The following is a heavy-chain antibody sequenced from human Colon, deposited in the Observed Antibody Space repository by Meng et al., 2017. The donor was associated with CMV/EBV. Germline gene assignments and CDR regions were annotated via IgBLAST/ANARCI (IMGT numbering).Heavy chain of an antibody. J-gene: IGHJ5*02. V-gene: IGHV4-4*07. Sequence: QGRLQESGPGLVKPSETLSLTCIVLDVSISGYSWSWIRQPAGKGLEWIGRIDKSGTTHYNPSLKSRVTLSLDTSKDQFSLKLTSVTAADTAVYYCARDCCNYRSWFDPWGQGVLVTVSS. CDR1: DVSISGYS. D-gene: IGHD2/OR15-2a*01. CDR3: ARDCCNYRSWFDP. CDR2: IDKSGTT.